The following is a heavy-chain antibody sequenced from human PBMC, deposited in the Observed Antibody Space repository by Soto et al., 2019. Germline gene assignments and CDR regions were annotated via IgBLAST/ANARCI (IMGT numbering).Heavy chain of an antibody. CDR3: AKGYKNFDWLPPFDY. J-gene: IGHJ4*02. CDR1: GFTFSSYG. Sequence: PGGSLGLSCAASGFTFSSYGMHWVRQAPGKGLEWVAVISYDGSNKYYADSVKGRFTISRDNSKNTLYLQMNSLRAEDTAVYSCAKGYKNFDWLPPFDYWGQGTLVTVSS. V-gene: IGHV3-30*18. D-gene: IGHD3-9*01. CDR2: ISYDGSNK.